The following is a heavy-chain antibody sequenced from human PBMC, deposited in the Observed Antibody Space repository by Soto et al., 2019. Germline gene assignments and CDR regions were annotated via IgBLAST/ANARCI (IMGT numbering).Heavy chain of an antibody. CDR3: AGERGGGATIFGAYYYYGMDV. J-gene: IGHJ6*02. CDR2: MNPNSGNT. V-gene: IGHV1-8*01. Sequence: QVQLVQSGAEVKKPGASVKVSCKASGYTFTSYDINWVRQATGQGLEWMGWMNPNSGNTGYAQKFQGRVTMTRNTSIRTAYMELSSLRSEDTAVYYCAGERGGGATIFGAYYYYGMDVWGQGTTVTVSS. CDR1: GYTFTSYD. D-gene: IGHD3-3*01.